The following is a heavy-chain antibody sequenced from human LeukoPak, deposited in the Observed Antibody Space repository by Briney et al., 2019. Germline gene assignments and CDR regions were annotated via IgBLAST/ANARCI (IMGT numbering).Heavy chain of an antibody. J-gene: IGHJ3*01. V-gene: IGHV3-23*01. CDR3: ARDPNGDYIGAFEF. D-gene: IGHD4-17*01. CDR1: GFTFSNYA. Sequence: GGSLRLSCAASGFTFSNYAVMWVRQAPGQGLEWVSAITSGGSPRYADSVKGRFTISRDNSKNTLYLQMNSLKTEDTAQYFSARDPNGDYIGAFEFWGQGTGVTVSS. CDR2: ITSGGSP.